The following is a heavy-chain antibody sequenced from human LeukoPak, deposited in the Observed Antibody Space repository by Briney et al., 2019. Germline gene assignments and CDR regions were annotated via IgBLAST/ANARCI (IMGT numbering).Heavy chain of an antibody. CDR2: INWNGDST. CDR1: GFTFDDYG. J-gene: IGHJ4*02. Sequence: GGSLRLSCAASGFTFDDYGMSWVRQAPGKGLEWVSGINWNGDSTDYADSVKGRFTISRDNARNSLYVQMNSLRAEDTALYYCARGPLTGSMLGDFDYWGQGTLVAVSS. CDR3: ARGPLTGSMLGDFDY. V-gene: IGHV3-20*04. D-gene: IGHD7-27*01.